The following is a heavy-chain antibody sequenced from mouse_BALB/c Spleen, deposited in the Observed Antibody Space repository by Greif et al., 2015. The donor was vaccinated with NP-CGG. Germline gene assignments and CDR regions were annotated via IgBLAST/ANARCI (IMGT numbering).Heavy chain of an antibody. CDR1: GYTFTSYW. CDR2: IFPGTVTT. CDR3: ARKESPPYSFDY. V-gene: IGHV1S132*01. Sequence: QVQLQQSGAELVKPGASVKLSCKTSGYTFTSYWIQWVKQRPGQGLGWIGEIFPGTVTTYYNEKFKGKATLTIDTSSSTAYMQLSSLTSEDSAVYFCARKESPPYSFDYWGQGTTLTVSS. D-gene: IGHD1-3*01. J-gene: IGHJ2*01.